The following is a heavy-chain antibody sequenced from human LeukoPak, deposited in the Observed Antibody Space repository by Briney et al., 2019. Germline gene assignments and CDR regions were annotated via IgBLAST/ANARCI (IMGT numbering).Heavy chain of an antibody. CDR2: ISGSGGST. CDR3: AKELYYYGSGSYYPKSYGMDV. V-gene: IGHV3-23*01. Sequence: GGSLRLSCAASGCTFSSYAMSWVRQAPGKGLEWVSAISGSGGSTYYADSVKGRFTISRDNSKNTLYLQMNSLRVEDTAVYYCAKELYYYGSGSYYPKSYGMDVWGQGTTVTVSS. J-gene: IGHJ6*02. D-gene: IGHD3-10*01. CDR1: GCTFSSYA.